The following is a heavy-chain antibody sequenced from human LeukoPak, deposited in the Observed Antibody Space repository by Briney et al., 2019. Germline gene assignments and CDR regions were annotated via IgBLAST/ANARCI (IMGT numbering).Heavy chain of an antibody. V-gene: IGHV4-39*07. CDR3: ARGDGDPQTANWFDP. CDR2: IYYSGST. CDR1: GGSISSSSYY. J-gene: IGHJ5*02. D-gene: IGHD2-21*02. Sequence: SETLSLTCTVSGGSISSSSYYGGWIRQPPGKGLEWIGSIYYSGSTYYNPSRKSRVTISVDTSKNQFSLKLSSVTAADTAVYYCARGDGDPQTANWFDPWGQGTLVTVSS.